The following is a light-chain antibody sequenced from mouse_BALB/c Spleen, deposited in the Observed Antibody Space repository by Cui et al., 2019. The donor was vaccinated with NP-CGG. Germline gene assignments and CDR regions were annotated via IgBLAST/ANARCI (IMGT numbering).Light chain of an antibody. V-gene: IGLV1*01. J-gene: IGLJ1*01. CDR3: ALWYSNHWV. Sequence: PVEPQESALTTSPGETVTLTCRSSTGAVTTSNYANWVPEKPDHLFTGLIGGTNNRAPGVPARFSGSLIGDKAALTITGAQTEDEAIYFCALWYSNHWVFGGGTKLTVL. CDR2: GTN. CDR1: TGAVTTSNY.